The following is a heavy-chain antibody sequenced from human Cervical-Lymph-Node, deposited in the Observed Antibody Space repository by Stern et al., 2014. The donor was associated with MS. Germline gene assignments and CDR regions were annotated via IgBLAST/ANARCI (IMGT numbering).Heavy chain of an antibody. V-gene: IGHV4-31*03. CDR3: ARVAYDFWSGYYPFDY. CDR2: IYYSGST. Sequence: QLQLQQWGPGLVKPSQTLSLTCTVSGGSISRGGYYWSWIRQHPGKGLEWIGYIYYSGSTYYNPSLKSRVTISVDTSKNQFSLKLSSVTAADTAVYYCARVAYDFWSGYYPFDYWGQGTLATVPS. J-gene: IGHJ4*02. D-gene: IGHD3-3*01. CDR1: GGSISRGGYY.